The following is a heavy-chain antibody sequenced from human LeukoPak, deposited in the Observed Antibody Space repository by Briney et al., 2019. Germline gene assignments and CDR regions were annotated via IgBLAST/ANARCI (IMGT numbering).Heavy chain of an antibody. D-gene: IGHD6-13*01. V-gene: IGHV1-8*02. CDR1: GYTFTSYA. Sequence: GASVKVSCKASGYTFTSYAMNWVRQATGQGLEWMGWMNPNSGNTGYAQKFQGRVTMTRNTSISTAYMELSSLRSEDTAVYYCARGLSSSWLGDYWGQGTLVTVSS. CDR3: ARGLSSSWLGDY. CDR2: MNPNSGNT. J-gene: IGHJ4*02.